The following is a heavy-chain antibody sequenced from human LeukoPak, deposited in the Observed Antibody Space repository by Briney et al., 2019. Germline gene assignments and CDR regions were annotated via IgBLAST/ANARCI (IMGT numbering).Heavy chain of an antibody. CDR1: GFTFSRYW. CDR2: ISPDGSTT. D-gene: IGHD2-2*03. CDR3: APQRLDIVVVPANDAFDI. Sequence: PGGSLRLSCAASGFTFSRYWMHWVRQAPGKGLTWVSRISPDGSTTLYADSVKGRFTISRDNSKNTLYLQMNSLRAEGTAVYYCAPQRLDIVVVPANDAFDIWGQGTMVTVSS. V-gene: IGHV3-74*03. J-gene: IGHJ3*02.